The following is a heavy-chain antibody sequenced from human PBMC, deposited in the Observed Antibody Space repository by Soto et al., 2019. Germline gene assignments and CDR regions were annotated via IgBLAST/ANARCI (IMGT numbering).Heavy chain of an antibody. CDR3: AKDTMELVPAAISNWFDP. V-gene: IGHV3-23*01. J-gene: IGHJ5*02. Sequence: GGSLILSCAASGFTFSSYAMSWVRQAPGKGLEWVSAISGSGGSTYYADSVKGRFTISRDNSKNTLYLQMNSLRAEDTAVYYCAKDTMELVPAAISNWFDPWGQGTLVTVSS. CDR2: ISGSGGST. CDR1: GFTFSSYA. D-gene: IGHD2-2*01.